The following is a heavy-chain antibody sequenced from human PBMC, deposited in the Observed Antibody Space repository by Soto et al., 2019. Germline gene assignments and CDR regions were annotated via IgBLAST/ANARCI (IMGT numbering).Heavy chain of an antibody. Sequence: QVQLVESGGGVVQPGRSLRLSCAASGFTFSSYAMHWVRQAPGKGLEWVAVISYDGSNKYYADSVKGRFTISSDNSKDPLYLQMNGLRAEDTAVYYCARDSPHGEPAASAWYFDLWGRGTLVTVSS. CDR2: ISYDGSNK. J-gene: IGHJ2*01. D-gene: IGHD2-2*01. V-gene: IGHV3-30-3*01. CDR1: GFTFSSYA. CDR3: ARDSPHGEPAASAWYFDL.